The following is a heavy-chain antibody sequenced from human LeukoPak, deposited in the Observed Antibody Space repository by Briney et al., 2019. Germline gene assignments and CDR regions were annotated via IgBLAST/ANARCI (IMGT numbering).Heavy chain of an antibody. CDR1: GFTFSDYW. CDR3: AREGHIAAAGTRTSYDAFDI. CDR2: IKQEGSQK. D-gene: IGHD6-13*01. V-gene: IGHV3-7*01. Sequence: GGSLRLSCAASGFTFSDYWMTWVRQAPGKGLEWVANIKQEGSQKYYVDSVKGRFIISRDKAKNYLYLQMNSLRADDTAVYCCAREGHIAAAGTRTSYDAFDIWGQGTMVTVSS. J-gene: IGHJ3*02.